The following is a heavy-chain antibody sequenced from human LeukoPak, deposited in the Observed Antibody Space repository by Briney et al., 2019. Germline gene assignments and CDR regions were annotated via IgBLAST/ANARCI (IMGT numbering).Heavy chain of an antibody. D-gene: IGHD1-26*01. J-gene: IGHJ4*02. CDR1: GYTFTGYY. CDR3: ARGEVGDNSHDYFDY. CDR2: INPNSGGT. Sequence: GASVKVSCKASGYTFTGYYMHWVRQAPGQGLEWMGWINPNSGGTNYAQKFQGRVTMTRDTSISTAYMELSRLRSDDTAVYYCARGEVGDNSHDYFDYWGQGTLVTVSS. V-gene: IGHV1-2*02.